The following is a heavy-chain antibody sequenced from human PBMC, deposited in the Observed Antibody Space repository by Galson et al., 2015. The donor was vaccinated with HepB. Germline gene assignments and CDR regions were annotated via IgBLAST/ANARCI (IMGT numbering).Heavy chain of an antibody. CDR1: GSALSDLA. J-gene: IGHJ4*02. CDR3: ATAGDYYDNSAFDY. D-gene: IGHD3-22*01. CDR2: FDPEAGET. Sequence: SVKVSCKVSGSALSDLALHWVRQAPGKGPEWMGGFDPEAGETIYAQKFQGRVTMTEDTSTDTAYMGLSSLRSEDTALYFCATAGDYYDNSAFDYWGQGTVVTVSS. V-gene: IGHV1-24*01.